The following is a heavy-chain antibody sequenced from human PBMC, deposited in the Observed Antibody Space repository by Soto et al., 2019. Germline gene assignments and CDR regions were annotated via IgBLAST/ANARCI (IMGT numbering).Heavy chain of an antibody. J-gene: IGHJ5*02. CDR2: IYYSGST. V-gene: IGHV4-30-4*01. Sequence: SETLSLTCTVSGGSNSSGDYYWSWIRQPPGKGLEWIGYIYYSGSTYYNPSLKSRVTISVDTSKNQFSLKLSSVTAADTAVYYCAREPTFTGGFDPWGQGTLVTVSS. CDR3: AREPTFTGGFDP. D-gene: IGHD3-10*01. CDR1: GGSNSSGDYY.